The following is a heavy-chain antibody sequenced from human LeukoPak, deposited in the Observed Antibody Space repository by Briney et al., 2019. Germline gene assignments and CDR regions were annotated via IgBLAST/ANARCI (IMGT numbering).Heavy chain of an antibody. V-gene: IGHV1-2*02. CDR2: INPNSGGT. CDR1: GYTFTGYY. D-gene: IGHD2-15*01. J-gene: IGHJ4*02. Sequence: ASVKVSCKASGYTFTGYYMHWVRQAPGQGLEWMGWINPNSGGTNYAQKFQGRVTMTRDTSISTAYMELSRLRSDDTAVYYCARDFDRCSGGSCKGDWGQGTLVTVSS. CDR3: ARDFDRCSGGSCKGD.